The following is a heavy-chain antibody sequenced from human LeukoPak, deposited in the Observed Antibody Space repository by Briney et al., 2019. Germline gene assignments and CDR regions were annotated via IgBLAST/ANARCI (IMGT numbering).Heavy chain of an antibody. V-gene: IGHV3-23*01. D-gene: IGHD6-13*01. J-gene: IGHJ4*02. CDR2: ISGSGGST. CDR3: AKKPAVAAAGRGTYYFDY. Sequence: PGGSLRLSCAASGFTFSSYAMSWVRQDPGKGLEWVSAISGSGGSTYYADSVKGRFTISRDNSKNTLYLQMNSLRAEDTAVYYSAKKPAVAAAGRGTYYFDYWGQGTLVTVSS. CDR1: GFTFSSYA.